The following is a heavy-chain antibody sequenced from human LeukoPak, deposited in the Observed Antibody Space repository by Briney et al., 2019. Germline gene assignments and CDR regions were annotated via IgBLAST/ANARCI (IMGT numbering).Heavy chain of an antibody. J-gene: IGHJ5*02. D-gene: IGHD3-10*01. CDR3: AGTPNYYGSGSYPTAHWFDP. CDR1: GGTFSSYA. Sequence: SVKVSCKASGGTFSSYAISWVRQAPGQGLEGMGRIIPILGIANYAQKFQGRVTITADKSTSTAYMELSSLRSEDTAVYYCAGTPNYYGSGSYPTAHWFDPWGQGTLVTVSS. V-gene: IGHV1-69*04. CDR2: IIPILGIA.